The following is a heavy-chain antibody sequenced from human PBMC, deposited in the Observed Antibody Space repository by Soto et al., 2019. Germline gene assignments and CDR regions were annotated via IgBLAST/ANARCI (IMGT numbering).Heavy chain of an antibody. CDR1: GDSVSSNSAA. CDR2: TYYRSKWYN. CDR3: ARGPREEEVVWFDP. J-gene: IGHJ5*02. V-gene: IGHV6-1*01. Sequence: SQPLSLTCAISGDSVSSNSAAWNWIRQSPSRGLEWLGRTYYRSKWYNDYAVSVKSRITINPDTSKNQFSLQLSSLRSEDTAVYYCARGPREEEVVWFDPWGQGTLVTVSS. D-gene: IGHD2-15*01.